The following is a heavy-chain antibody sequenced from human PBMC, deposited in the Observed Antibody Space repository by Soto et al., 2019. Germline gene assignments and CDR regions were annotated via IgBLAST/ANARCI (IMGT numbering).Heavy chain of an antibody. CDR3: ARTLDEGSGQGDSDY. V-gene: IGHV3-21*06. CDR1: GFTLSSYI. Sequence: PGGSLRLSCAASGFTLSSYIMNWVRQAPGKGLEWVSSISSSSTYIYYADSVQGRFTISRDNAKNSLYLQMDSLRAEDTAVYFCARTLDEGSGQGDSDYWGQGTLVTVSS. CDR2: ISSSSTYI. D-gene: IGHD3-10*01. J-gene: IGHJ4*02.